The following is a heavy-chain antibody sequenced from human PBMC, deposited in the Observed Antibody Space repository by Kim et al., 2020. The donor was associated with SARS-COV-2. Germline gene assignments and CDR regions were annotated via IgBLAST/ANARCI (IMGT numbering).Heavy chain of an antibody. J-gene: IGHJ5*02. D-gene: IGHD3-3*01. CDR2: IYYSGST. CDR1: GGSISSYY. CDR3: ARGRAIFGVVTAPFAP. V-gene: IGHV4-59*13. Sequence: SETLSLTCTVSGGSISSYYWSWIRQPPGKGLEWIGYIYYSGSTNYNPSLKSRVTISVDTSKNQFSLKLSSVTAADTAVYYCARGRAIFGVVTAPFAPWG.